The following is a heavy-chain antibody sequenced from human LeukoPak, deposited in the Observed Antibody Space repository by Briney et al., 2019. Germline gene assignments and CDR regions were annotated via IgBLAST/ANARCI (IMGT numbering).Heavy chain of an antibody. J-gene: IGHJ4*02. CDR3: ARLSAWELLPDY. V-gene: IGHV5-51*01. CDR2: VYPGDSDT. D-gene: IGHD1-26*01. CDR1: GYPFISNW. Sequence: GESLKISCWGSGYPFISNWNAWVRQMPGKGLEWMGIVYPGDSDTRYSPSFQGQVTISADKSISTAYLQWSSLKASDTAMYDCARLSAWELLPDYWGQGTLVTVSS.